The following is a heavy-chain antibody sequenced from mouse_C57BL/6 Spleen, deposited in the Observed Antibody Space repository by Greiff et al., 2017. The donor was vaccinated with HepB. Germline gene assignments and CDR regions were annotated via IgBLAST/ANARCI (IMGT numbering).Heavy chain of an antibody. J-gene: IGHJ4*01. CDR3: VRDPPLYYGYDAGVYYYAMDY. CDR2: IRSKSSNYAT. D-gene: IGHD2-2*01. V-gene: IGHV10-3*01. CDR1: GFTFNTYA. Sequence: DVHLVESGGGLVQPKGSLKLSCAASGFTFNTYAMHWVRQAPGKGLEWVARIRSKSSNYATYYADSVKDRFTISRDDSQSMLYLQMNNLKTEDTAMYDCVRDPPLYYGYDAGVYYYAMDYWGQGTSVTVSS.